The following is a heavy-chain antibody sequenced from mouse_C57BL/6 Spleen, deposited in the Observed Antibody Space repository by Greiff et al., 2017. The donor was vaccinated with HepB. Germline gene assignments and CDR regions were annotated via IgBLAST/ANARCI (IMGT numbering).Heavy chain of an antibody. J-gene: IGHJ2*01. D-gene: IGHD1-1*01. CDR1: GFTFSDYG. CDR2: ISSGSSTI. CDR3: ARRTVVADVDY. V-gene: IGHV5-17*01. Sequence: EVQLVESGGGLVKPGGSLKLSCAASGFTFSDYGMHWVRQAPEKGLEWVAYISSGSSTIYYADTVKGRYTISRDNANNTLFLQMTSLRSEDAAMYYCARRTVVADVDYWGQGTTLTVSS.